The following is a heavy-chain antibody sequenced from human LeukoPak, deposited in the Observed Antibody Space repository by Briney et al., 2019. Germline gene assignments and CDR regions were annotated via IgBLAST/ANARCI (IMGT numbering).Heavy chain of an antibody. CDR2: IYYSGST. CDR1: GGSISSYY. Sequence: PSETLSLTCTVSGGSISSYYWSWIRQPPGKGLEWIGYIYYSGSTNYNPSLKSRVTISVDTSKNQFSLKLSSVTAADTAVYYCARLKRITMVRGPAYNWFDPWGQGTLVTVSS. D-gene: IGHD3-10*01. CDR3: ARLKRITMVRGPAYNWFDP. V-gene: IGHV4-59*12. J-gene: IGHJ5*02.